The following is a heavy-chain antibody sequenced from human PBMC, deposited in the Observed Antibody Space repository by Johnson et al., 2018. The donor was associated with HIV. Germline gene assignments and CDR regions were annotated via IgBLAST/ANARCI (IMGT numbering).Heavy chain of an antibody. CDR1: GFIVSNNY. V-gene: IGHV3-21*06. CDR2: ISWNSGRI. D-gene: IGHD1-26*01. Sequence: VQLVESGGGVVQPGGSLTLSCAASGFIVSNNYMTWVRQAPGKGLEWVSGISWNSGRIGYADSVKGRFTISRDNAKNSLYLQMNSLRAKDTAVYYCARDSGGKYYIMDAFDIWGQGTMVTVSS. J-gene: IGHJ3*02. CDR3: ARDSGGKYYIMDAFDI.